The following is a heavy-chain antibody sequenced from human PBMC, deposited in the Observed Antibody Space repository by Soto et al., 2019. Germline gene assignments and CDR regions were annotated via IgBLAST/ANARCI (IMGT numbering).Heavy chain of an antibody. V-gene: IGHV3-30-3*01. D-gene: IGHD1-1*01. CDR3: AGASGTVDVSGNWFDP. CDR1: GFTFSSYA. J-gene: IGHJ5*02. CDR2: ISYDGSNK. Sequence: QVQLVESGGGVVQHGRSLRLSCAASGFTFSSYAMHWVRQAPGKGLEWVAVISYDGSNKYYADSVKGRFTISRDNSKNALYLQMNSLRAGDTAVYSCAGASGTVDVSGNWFDPWGQGTLVTVSS.